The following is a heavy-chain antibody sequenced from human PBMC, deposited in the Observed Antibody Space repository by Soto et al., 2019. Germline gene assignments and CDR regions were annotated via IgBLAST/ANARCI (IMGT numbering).Heavy chain of an antibody. V-gene: IGHV4-34*01. CDR2: INHSEST. J-gene: IGHJ5*02. D-gene: IGHD3-10*01. Sequence: SETLSLTCGVYGEYFSGYYGSWIRQPPGKGLEWIGEINHSESTNYNPSLKSRVTMSLDTSKNQLSLKLNSVTAADTAVYFCARITKGGTYNWFDPWGQGTLVTVSS. CDR1: GEYFSGYY. CDR3: ARITKGGTYNWFDP.